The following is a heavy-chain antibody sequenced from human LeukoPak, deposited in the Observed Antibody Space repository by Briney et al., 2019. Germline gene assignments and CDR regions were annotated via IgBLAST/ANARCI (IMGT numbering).Heavy chain of an antibody. CDR2: FDPEAGET. D-gene: IGHD1-26*01. V-gene: IGHV1-24*01. CDR1: GYTLTELS. J-gene: IGHJ6*02. Sequence: ASVKVSCKVSGYTLTELSMHWVRQAPGKGLEWMGGFDPEAGETIYAQKFQGRVTRTEDTSTDTAYMELSSLRSEDTAVYYCANLMEVVATPGMGWDYYGMDVWGQGTTVTVSS. CDR3: ANLMEVVATPGMGWDYYGMDV.